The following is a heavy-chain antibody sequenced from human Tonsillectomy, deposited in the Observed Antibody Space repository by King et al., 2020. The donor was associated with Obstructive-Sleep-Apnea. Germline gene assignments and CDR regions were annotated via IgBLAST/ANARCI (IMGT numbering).Heavy chain of an antibody. D-gene: IGHD3-9*01. CDR1: GFSFSNFA. CDR3: ANGDDVLTDDIYYLDY. J-gene: IGHJ4*02. Sequence: VQLVESGGDVVQPGTSLRLSCAASGFSFSNFALSWVRQAPGKGLEWVALISYAGNTERYADSVKGRFTISRDNSKNTLYLQMNSLKAADAAVYYCANGDDVLTDDIYYLDYWGQGTLVTVSS. V-gene: IGHV3-30*14. CDR2: ISYAGNTE.